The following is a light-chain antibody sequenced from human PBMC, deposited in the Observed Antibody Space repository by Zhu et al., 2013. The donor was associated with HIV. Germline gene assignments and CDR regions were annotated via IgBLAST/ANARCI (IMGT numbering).Light chain of an antibody. V-gene: IGKV3-20*01. J-gene: IGKJ2*01. CDR3: QQYGSSPNT. CDR2: GAS. Sequence: EIVLTQSPGTLSLSPGERATLSCRASQSVSSSYLAWYQQKPGQAPRLLIYGASSRATGIPDRFSGSGSGTDFTLTISRLEPEDFAVYYCQQYGSSPNTFGQGDQAGDQT. CDR1: QSVSSSY.